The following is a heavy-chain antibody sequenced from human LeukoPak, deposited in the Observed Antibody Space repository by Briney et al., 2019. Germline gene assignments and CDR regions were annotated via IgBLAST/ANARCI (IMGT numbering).Heavy chain of an antibody. Sequence: SQTLSLTCAVFGGSISSGGYSLSWIRQPPGKGLEWIGYIYHSGSTYYNPSLKSRVTISVDRSKNQFSLKLSSVTAADTAVYYCARVKSGSFLFDYWGQGTLVTVSS. V-gene: IGHV4-30-2*01. J-gene: IGHJ4*02. CDR1: GGSISSGGYS. CDR2: IYHSGST. D-gene: IGHD1-26*01. CDR3: ARVKSGSFLFDY.